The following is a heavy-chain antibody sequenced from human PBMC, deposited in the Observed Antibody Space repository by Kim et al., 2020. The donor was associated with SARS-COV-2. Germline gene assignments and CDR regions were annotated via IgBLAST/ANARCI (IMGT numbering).Heavy chain of an antibody. Sequence: GGSLRLSCAASGFTFSNCGMYWLHQAPGKGLEWVAYILRDGSNKYYADSVKGRYTVSRDNSKNTLYLQMNSLKTDDTAVYYCAKEGTSSWFSDYWGQGALVTVSS. D-gene: IGHD6-13*01. J-gene: IGHJ4*02. CDR1: GFTFSNCG. V-gene: IGHV3-30*18. CDR3: AKEGTSSWFSDY. CDR2: ILRDGSNK.